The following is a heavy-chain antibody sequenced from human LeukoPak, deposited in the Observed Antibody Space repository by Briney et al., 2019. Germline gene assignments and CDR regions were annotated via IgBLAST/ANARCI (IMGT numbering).Heavy chain of an antibody. Sequence: PSETLSLTCAVSGGSLSSTNWWSWVRQPPGKGLEWIGEIFHSGSTNYNPSLKSRVTISVDTSKNQFSLKLSSVTAADTAVYYCARDAPYYYDSSGRNYFDHWGQGTLVTVSS. D-gene: IGHD3-22*01. CDR2: IFHSGST. CDR3: ARDAPYYYDSSGRNYFDH. V-gene: IGHV4-4*02. J-gene: IGHJ4*02. CDR1: GGSLSSTNW.